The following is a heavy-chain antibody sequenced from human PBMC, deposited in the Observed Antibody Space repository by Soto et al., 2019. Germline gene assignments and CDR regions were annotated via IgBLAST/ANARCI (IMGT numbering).Heavy chain of an antibody. CDR3: ARTTYYYDSSGPSNIDY. J-gene: IGHJ4*02. Sequence: SETLSLTCTVSGGSISSGGYYWGWIRQPPGKGLEWIGSIYYSRSTYYNPSLKSRVTISVDTSKNQFSLKLSSVTAADTAVYYCARTTYYYDSSGPSNIDYWGQGTLVTVSS. CDR2: IYYSRST. CDR1: GGSISSGGYY. V-gene: IGHV4-39*01. D-gene: IGHD3-22*01.